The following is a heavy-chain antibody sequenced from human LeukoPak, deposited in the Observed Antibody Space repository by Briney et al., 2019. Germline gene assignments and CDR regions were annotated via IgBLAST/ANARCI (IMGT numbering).Heavy chain of an antibody. CDR3: ARDLVSAFQH. CDR1: GFTFSSYS. CDR2: ISSASTYI. J-gene: IGHJ1*01. V-gene: IGHV3-21*01. D-gene: IGHD3-16*02. Sequence: GGSLRLSCAASGFTFSSYSMNWVRQAPGKGLEWVSSISSASTYIYYADSVKGRFTISRDNAKNSLYLQMNSLRAEDTAVYYCARDLVSAFQHWGQGTLVTVSS.